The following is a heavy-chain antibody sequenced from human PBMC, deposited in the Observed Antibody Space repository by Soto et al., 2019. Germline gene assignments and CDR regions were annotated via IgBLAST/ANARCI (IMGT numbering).Heavy chain of an antibody. D-gene: IGHD3-3*01. Sequence: SETLSLTCAVSGYSISSGYYWGWIRQPPGKGLEWIGSIYHSGSTYYNPSLKSRVTISVDTSKNQFSLKLSSVTAADTAVYYCAREHPDYDFWSGYRNWFDPWGQGTLVTVSS. J-gene: IGHJ5*02. CDR2: IYHSGST. CDR1: GYSISSGYY. V-gene: IGHV4-38-2*02. CDR3: AREHPDYDFWSGYRNWFDP.